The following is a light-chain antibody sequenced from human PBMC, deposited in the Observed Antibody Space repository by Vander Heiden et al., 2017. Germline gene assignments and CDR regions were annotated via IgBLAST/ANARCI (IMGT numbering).Light chain of an antibody. J-gene: IGLJ2*01. CDR3: QTWGTGIVV. CDR2: LNSDGSH. Sequence: QLLLTQSPSASASLGASVKLTCTLSSGHSSYAIAWHRQQPEKGPRYLMKLNSDGSHSKGDGIPDRFSGSSSGAERYLTISSLQSEDEADYYCQTWGTGIVVFGGGTKLTVL. V-gene: IGLV4-69*01. CDR1: SGHSSYA.